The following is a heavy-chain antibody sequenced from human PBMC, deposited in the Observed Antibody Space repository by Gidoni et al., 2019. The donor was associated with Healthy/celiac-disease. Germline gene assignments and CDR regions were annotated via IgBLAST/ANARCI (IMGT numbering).Heavy chain of an antibody. V-gene: IGHV4-4*07. D-gene: IGHD1-1*01. CDR2: IYTSGST. CDR3: AGGQDWNDHDLLFDY. CDR1: GGPISSYY. J-gene: IGHJ4*02. Sequence: QVQLQESGPGLVKPSETLSLTCTVSGGPISSYYWSWIRQPAGKGLEWIGRIYTSGSTNYNPSLKSRVTMSVDTSKNQFSLKLSSVTAADTAVYYCAGGQDWNDHDLLFDYWGQGTLVTVSS.